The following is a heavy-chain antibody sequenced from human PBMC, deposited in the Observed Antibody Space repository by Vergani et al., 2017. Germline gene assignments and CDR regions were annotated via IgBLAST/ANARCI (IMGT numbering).Heavy chain of an antibody. Sequence: EVQLVESGGGLVQPGGSLRLSCAASGFTFSSYWMHWVRQARGKGLVWVSRINSDGSSTSYADSVKGRFTISRDNAKNTLYLQMNSLRAEDTAVYYCARIPYYDILTGYLGAFDYWGQGTLVTVSS. CDR2: INSDGSST. V-gene: IGHV3-74*01. J-gene: IGHJ4*02. CDR1: GFTFSSYW. CDR3: ARIPYYDILTGYLGAFDY. D-gene: IGHD3-9*01.